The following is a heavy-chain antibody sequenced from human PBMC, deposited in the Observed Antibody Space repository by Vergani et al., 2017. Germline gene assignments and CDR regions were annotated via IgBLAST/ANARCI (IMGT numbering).Heavy chain of an antibody. V-gene: IGHV4-4*03. D-gene: IGHD2-2*02. CDR2: ICHTEDT. CDR1: GDSISSNNC. CDR3: ATIGYRRWGYYFDY. J-gene: IGHJ4*02. Sequence: QVQLQESGPGLVKSPGTLSLTCAVSGDSISSNNCWTWVRQPPGKGLEWIGEICHTEDTKYSPSLKSRVTVSVDESRNLFSLRLNSVTAADTAVYYCATIGYRRWGYYFDYWGQGILVTVSS.